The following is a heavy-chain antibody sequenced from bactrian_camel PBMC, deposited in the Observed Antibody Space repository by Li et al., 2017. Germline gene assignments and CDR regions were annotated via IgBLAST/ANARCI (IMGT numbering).Heavy chain of an antibody. Sequence: VQLVESGGDSVQAGGTLRLSCVASGHTDSIDSLITMGWLRQAPGKGVEWVSTIHSDAKNTYYADSVKGRFTVSRDNAENTLYLQLNSLETEDTAMYYCAKHWNHWGQGTQVTVS. J-gene: IGHJ4*01. CDR2: IHSDAKNT. CDR3: AKHWNH. V-gene: IGHV3S14*01. D-gene: IGHD8*01. CDR1: GHTDSIDSLIT.